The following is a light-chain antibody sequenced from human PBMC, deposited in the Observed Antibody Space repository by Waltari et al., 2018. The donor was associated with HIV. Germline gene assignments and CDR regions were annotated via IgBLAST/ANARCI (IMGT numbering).Light chain of an antibody. CDR3: QQYGSSPQT. V-gene: IGKV3-20*01. Sequence: EIVLTQSTGTLSLSPGERATPSCRASQSVSSSYLAWYQQKPGQAPRLLIYGASSRATGIPDRFSGSGSGTDFTLTISRPEPEDFAVYYCQQYGSSPQTFGQGTKVEIK. CDR2: GAS. J-gene: IGKJ1*01. CDR1: QSVSSSY.